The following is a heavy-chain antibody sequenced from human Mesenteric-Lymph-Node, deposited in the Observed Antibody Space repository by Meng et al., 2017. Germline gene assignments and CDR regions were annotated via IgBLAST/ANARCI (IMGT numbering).Heavy chain of an antibody. V-gene: IGHV1-46*01. J-gene: IGHJ2*01. D-gene: IGHD6-13*01. CDR1: GYTFTSYY. CDR3: ARYVPNGSFWYFDF. CDR2: INPSGGST. Sequence: QVQLVRAGGEVKEPGASVKVSCKASGYTFTSYYMHWVRQAPGQGLEWMGIINPSGGSTSYAQKFQGRVTMTRDTSISTAYMELSGLISDDTAVYYCARYVPNGSFWYFDFWGRGTLVTVSS.